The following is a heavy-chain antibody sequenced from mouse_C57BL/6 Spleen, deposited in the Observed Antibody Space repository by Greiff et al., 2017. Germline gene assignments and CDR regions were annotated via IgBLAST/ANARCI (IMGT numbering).Heavy chain of an antibody. D-gene: IGHD4-1*02. CDR1: GFTFSDYG. J-gene: IGHJ2*01. Sequence: EVMLVESGGGLVKPGGSLKLSCAASGFTFSDYGMHWVRQAPEKGLEWVAYISSGSSTIYYADTVKGRFTISRDNAKNTLFLQMTSLRSEDTAMYYCARIQLGRFDYWGQGTTLTVSS. V-gene: IGHV5-17*01. CDR2: ISSGSSTI. CDR3: ARIQLGRFDY.